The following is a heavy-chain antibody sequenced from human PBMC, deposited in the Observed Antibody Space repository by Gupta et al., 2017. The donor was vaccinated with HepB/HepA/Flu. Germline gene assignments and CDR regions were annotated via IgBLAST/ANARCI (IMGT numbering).Heavy chain of an antibody. CDR3: ARMVRGLHFDN. V-gene: IGHV3-48*03. CDR2: ISSSGSTI. Sequence: EVQLVESGGGLVQPGGSLRLSCAASGSTFSSYEMNWVRQAPGKGLEWVSYISSSGSTIYYADSVKGRFTISRDNAKNSLYLQMNSLRAEDTAVYYCARMVRGLHFDNWGQGTLVTVSS. D-gene: IGHD3-10*01. J-gene: IGHJ4*02. CDR1: GSTFSSYE.